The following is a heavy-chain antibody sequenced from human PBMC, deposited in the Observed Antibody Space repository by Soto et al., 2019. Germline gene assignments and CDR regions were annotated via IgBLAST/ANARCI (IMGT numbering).Heavy chain of an antibody. J-gene: IGHJ4*02. CDR3: ARHVSRNGGYLFDY. D-gene: IGHD4-17*01. V-gene: IGHV4-39*01. CDR2: VYYSGTT. CDR1: GGSITSSLSY. Sequence: QLQLQESDPGLVKPSETLSLTCSVSGGSITSSLSYWGWIRQPPGKGLEWIGSVYYSGTTYYKPYLESRVPKCLDTSRNQYSLQLTSVTAADTAVYYCARHVSRNGGYLFDYWGQGTLVTVSS.